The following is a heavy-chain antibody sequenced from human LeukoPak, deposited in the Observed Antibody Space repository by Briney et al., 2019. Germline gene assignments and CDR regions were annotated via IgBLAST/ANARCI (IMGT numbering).Heavy chain of an antibody. V-gene: IGHV1-69*05. D-gene: IGHD6-13*01. CDR1: GGTFSSYA. Sequence: ASVKVSCKASGGTFSSYAISWVRQAPGQGLEWMGRIIPIFGTANYAQKFQGRVTITTDESTSTAYMELSGLRSEDTAVYYYARVAGIAAAFDYWGQGTLVTVSS. CDR2: IIPIFGTA. J-gene: IGHJ4*02. CDR3: ARVAGIAAAFDY.